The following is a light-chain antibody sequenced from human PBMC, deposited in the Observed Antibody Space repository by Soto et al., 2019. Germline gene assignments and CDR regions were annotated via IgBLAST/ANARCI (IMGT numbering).Light chain of an antibody. CDR1: QSVSSSS. J-gene: IGKJ1*01. CDR3: QQYARSPGT. CDR2: GAS. V-gene: IGKV3-20*01. Sequence: EIVLTQSPGTLSLSPGQRATLSCRASQSVSSSSLAWYQQKPGQAPRLLIYGASNRATGVPDRFSGSGSGTAFTLIISRLEPEDFAVYYCQQYARSPGTFGQGTMLEIK.